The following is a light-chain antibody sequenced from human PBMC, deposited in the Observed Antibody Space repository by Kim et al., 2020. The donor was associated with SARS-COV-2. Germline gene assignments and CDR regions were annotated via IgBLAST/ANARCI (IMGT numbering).Light chain of an antibody. Sequence: QSALTQPASVSGSPGQSITISCTGSSSDVGGYNYVSWYQQHPGKAPKLMIYDVSNRPSGVSSRFSGSKSGNTASLTISGLQADDEADYYCSSYSGTSTLEIFGGGTQLTVL. CDR3: SSYSGTSTLEI. J-gene: IGLJ2*01. V-gene: IGLV2-14*03. CDR2: DVS. CDR1: SSDVGGYNY.